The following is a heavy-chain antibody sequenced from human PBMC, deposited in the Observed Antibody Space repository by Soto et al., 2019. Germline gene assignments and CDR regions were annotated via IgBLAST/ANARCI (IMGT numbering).Heavy chain of an antibody. J-gene: IGHJ4*02. D-gene: IGHD1-26*01. CDR2: LPEIGTNT. CDR1: GFTFSNYG. V-gene: IGHV3-23*01. Sequence: LRLSCAASGFTFSNYGMSWVRQAPGKGLEWVSALPEIGTNTYYADSVKGRFTISRDNSKNTLFLQINNLRAGDTAVYYCAKKSGVGATWYFDYWGQGTLVTVS. CDR3: AKKSGVGATWYFDY.